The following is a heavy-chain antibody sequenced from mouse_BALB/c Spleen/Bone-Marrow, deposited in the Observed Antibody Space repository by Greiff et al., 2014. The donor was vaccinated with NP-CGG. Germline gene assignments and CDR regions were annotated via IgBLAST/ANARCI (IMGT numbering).Heavy chain of an antibody. CDR3: TRSGTSWLRRSWYFDV. V-gene: IGHV1-53*01. Sequence: VQLQQSGAELVKPGASVKLSCKASGYTFTSYYMYWVKQRPGQGLEWIGKINPSNGGTNFNEKFKSKATLTVDKSSSTAYMQLSSLTSEDSAVYYCTRSGTSWLRRSWYFDVWGAGTTVTVSS. D-gene: IGHD2-2*01. J-gene: IGHJ1*01. CDR2: INPSNGGT. CDR1: GYTFTSYY.